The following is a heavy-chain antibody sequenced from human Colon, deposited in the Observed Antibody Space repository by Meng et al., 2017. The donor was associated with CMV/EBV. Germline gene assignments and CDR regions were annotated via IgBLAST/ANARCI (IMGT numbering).Heavy chain of an antibody. CDR1: GFTFSNYA. CDR3: AKDGYGLGYIDS. J-gene: IGHJ4*02. V-gene: IGHV3-23*01. CDR2: ISANAGGT. D-gene: IGHD3/OR15-3a*01. Sequence: GGSLRLSCAASGFTFSNYAMSWVRQAPGKGLEWVSSISANAGGTYYADSVKGRFTISRDKSTNTLHLQMNSLRAPDTAVYYCAKDGYGLGYIDSWGQGTAVTVSS.